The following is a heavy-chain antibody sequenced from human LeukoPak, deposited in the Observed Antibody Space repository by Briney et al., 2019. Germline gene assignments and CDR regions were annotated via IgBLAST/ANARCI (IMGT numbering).Heavy chain of an antibody. V-gene: IGHV3-23*01. D-gene: IGHD3-3*01. CDR3: ARIPSSFWSGYSSGWYFDL. J-gene: IGHJ2*01. CDR1: GFTFSSYA. Sequence: GGSLRLSCAASGFTFSSYAMSWVRQAPGKGLEWVSAISGSGGSTYYADSVKGRFTISRDNSKNTLYLQMNSLRAEDTAVYYCARIPSSFWSGYSSGWYFDLWGRGTLVTVSS. CDR2: ISGSGGST.